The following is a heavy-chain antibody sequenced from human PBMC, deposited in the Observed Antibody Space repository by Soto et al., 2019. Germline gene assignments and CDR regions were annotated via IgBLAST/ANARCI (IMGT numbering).Heavy chain of an antibody. CDR1: GDYISGYY. D-gene: IGHD2-15*01. Sequence: SETLSLTCSVSGDYISGYYWSWIRQPPGKGLEWIGYIYYSGSTNYNPSLKSRVTISVDTSKNQFSLKLTSVTAADTALYYCARTGCSGGSCPFDYWGQGALVTVSS. J-gene: IGHJ4*02. CDR3: ARTGCSGGSCPFDY. CDR2: IYYSGST. V-gene: IGHV4-59*01.